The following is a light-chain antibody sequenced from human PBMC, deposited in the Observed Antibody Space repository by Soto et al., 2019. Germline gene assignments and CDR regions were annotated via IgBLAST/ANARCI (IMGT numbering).Light chain of an antibody. CDR1: QSVRDT. CDR2: GTS. J-gene: IGKJ4*01. V-gene: IGKV3-15*01. Sequence: EIVMTQSPATLSVSPGERATLSCRASQSVRDTLAWYQQQPGQPPRLLIYGTSIRATGIPARFSGGASGTEFTLTISSLQAEDLAVYYCQQYYSWPLTFGGGTKVEIK. CDR3: QQYYSWPLT.